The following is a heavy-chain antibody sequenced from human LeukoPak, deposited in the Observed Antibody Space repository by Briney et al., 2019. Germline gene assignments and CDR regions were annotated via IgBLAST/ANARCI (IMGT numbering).Heavy chain of an antibody. J-gene: IGHJ4*02. V-gene: IGHV4-39*07. D-gene: IGHD3-9*01. CDR1: GGSISSGGYS. CDR3: ARASYYDILTGYYTPLFDY. Sequence: SETLSLTCAVSGGSISSGGYSWNWIRQPPGKGLEWIGSIYYSGSTYYNPSLKSRVTISVDTSKNQFSLKLSSVTAADTAVYYCARASYYDILTGYYTPLFDYWGQGTLVTVSS. CDR2: IYYSGST.